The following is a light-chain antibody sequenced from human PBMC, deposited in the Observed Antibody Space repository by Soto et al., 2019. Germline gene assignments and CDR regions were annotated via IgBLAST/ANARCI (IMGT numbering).Light chain of an antibody. CDR2: DVD. V-gene: IGLV2-14*03. Sequence: QSALTQPASVSGSPGQSITISCTGTSSDVGGYNYVSWYQHHPGKAPKLMIYDVDIRPSGVSNRFSGSKSGNTASLTISGLQAEDEADYYCSSYTGSNTYVVFGGGTQLTVL. CDR1: SSDVGGYNY. CDR3: SSYTGSNTYVV. J-gene: IGLJ2*01.